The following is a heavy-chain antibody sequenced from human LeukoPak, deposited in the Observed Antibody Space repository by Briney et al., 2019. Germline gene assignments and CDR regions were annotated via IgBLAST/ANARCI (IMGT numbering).Heavy chain of an antibody. CDR1: GGAFSNYV. D-gene: IGHD5-12*01. CDR3: ARVPRGLRPLGWFDP. J-gene: IGHJ5*02. CDR2: IIPMFGSP. V-gene: IGHV1-69*13. Sequence: SVKVSCKASGGAFSNYVFSWVRQAPGQGLEWMGGIIPMFGSPNYAQKFQGRVTITADESTSAAYMELSSLRSDDTAVYYCARVPRGLRPLGWFDPWGQGTLVTVSS.